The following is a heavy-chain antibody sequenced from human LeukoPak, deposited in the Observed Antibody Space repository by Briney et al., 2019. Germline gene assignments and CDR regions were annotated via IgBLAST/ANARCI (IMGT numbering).Heavy chain of an antibody. V-gene: IGHV1-8*03. D-gene: IGHD6-19*01. Sequence: ASVKVSCKASGYTSTSYDINWVRQATGRGLEWMGWMNPNSGNTGYAQKFQGRVTITRNTSISTAYMELSSLRSEDTAVYYCARGLAYSSGWYPYWGQGTLVTASS. CDR1: GYTSTSYD. CDR3: ARGLAYSSGWYPY. CDR2: MNPNSGNT. J-gene: IGHJ4*02.